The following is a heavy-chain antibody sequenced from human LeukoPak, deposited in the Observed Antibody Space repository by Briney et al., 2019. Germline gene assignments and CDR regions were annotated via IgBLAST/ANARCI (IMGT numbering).Heavy chain of an antibody. D-gene: IGHD6-13*01. Sequence: SETLSLTCTVSGGSLSSYYWSWIRQPAGKGLEWIGRIYTSGSTNYNPSLKSRGTMSVDTSKNQFSLKLSSVTAADTAVYYCARDKLIAAAGLFDYWGQGTLVTVSS. CDR2: IYTSGST. J-gene: IGHJ4*02. V-gene: IGHV4-4*07. CDR3: ARDKLIAAAGLFDY. CDR1: GGSLSSYY.